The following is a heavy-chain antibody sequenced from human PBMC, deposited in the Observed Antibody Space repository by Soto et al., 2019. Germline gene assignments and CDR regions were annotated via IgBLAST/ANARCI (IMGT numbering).Heavy chain of an antibody. J-gene: IGHJ3*02. D-gene: IGHD2-2*01. CDR1: GFTLSSYA. Sequence: GGSLRLSCAASGFTLSSYAMHWVRQAPGKGLEYVSAISSNGGSTYYANSVKGRFTISRDNSKNTLYLQMNSLRAEDTAVYYCARAGLGYCTSTSCHPGFDIWRQGTMVTVSS. V-gene: IGHV3-64*01. CDR2: ISSNGGST. CDR3: ARAGLGYCTSTSCHPGFDI.